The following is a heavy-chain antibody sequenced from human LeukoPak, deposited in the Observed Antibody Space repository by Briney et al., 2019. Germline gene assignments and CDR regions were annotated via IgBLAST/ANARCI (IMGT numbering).Heavy chain of an antibody. CDR3: ATTSNWGTNNWFDP. V-gene: IGHV1-24*01. Sequence: ASVKVSCKVSGYTLTELSMHWVRQAPGKGLEWMGGFDPEDGETIYAQKFQGRATMTEDTSTDTAYMELSSLRSEDTAVYYCATTSNWGTNNWFDPWGQGTLVTVSS. CDR2: FDPEDGET. CDR1: GYTLTELS. J-gene: IGHJ5*02. D-gene: IGHD7-27*01.